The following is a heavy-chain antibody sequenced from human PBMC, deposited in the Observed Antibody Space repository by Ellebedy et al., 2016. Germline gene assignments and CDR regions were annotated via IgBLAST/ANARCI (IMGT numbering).Heavy chain of an antibody. CDR2: INGAGSNI. D-gene: IGHD3-3*01. CDR1: GFSLSDYW. CDR3: ARDGSEWSRDY. J-gene: IGHJ4*02. Sequence: GESLKISXVASGFSLSDYWMHRVRQRPGQGLEWVSRINGAGSNIYYADSVKGRFIISRDNAKNSLFLQMSSLRVEDTAVYYCARDGSEWSRDYWGQGTLVTVSS. V-gene: IGHV3-74*01.